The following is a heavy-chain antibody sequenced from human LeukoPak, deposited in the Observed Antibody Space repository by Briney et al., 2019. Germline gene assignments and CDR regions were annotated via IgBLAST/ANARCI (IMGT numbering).Heavy chain of an antibody. CDR3: AKGAASGLVDWFDP. Sequence: GGSLRISCAASGFTFSNFAMMWVRQAPGKGLDWVSSITGDYATYSADPAKGRFTTSRDNSKNIVYLQMDSLRDDDTAVYYCAKGAASGLVDWFDPWGQGTLVTVSS. V-gene: IGHV3-23*01. J-gene: IGHJ5*02. D-gene: IGHD3-22*01. CDR1: GFTFSNFA. CDR2: ITGDYAT.